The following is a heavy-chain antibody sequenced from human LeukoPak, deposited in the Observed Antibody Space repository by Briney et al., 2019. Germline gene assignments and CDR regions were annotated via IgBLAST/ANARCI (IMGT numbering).Heavy chain of an antibody. CDR2: ISAYNGNT. D-gene: IGHD3-10*01. CDR3: ARPLGGGDDAFDI. CDR1: GYTFTNFA. Sequence: ASVKVSCKASGYTFTNFAISWVRQAPGQGLEWMGWISAYNGNTNYAQKLQGRVTMTTDTSTTTAYMELRSLRSDDTAVYYCARPLGGGDDAFDIWDQGTMVTVSS. V-gene: IGHV1-18*01. J-gene: IGHJ3*02.